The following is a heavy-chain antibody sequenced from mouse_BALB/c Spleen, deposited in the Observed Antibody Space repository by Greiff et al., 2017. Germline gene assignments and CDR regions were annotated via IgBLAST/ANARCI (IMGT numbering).Heavy chain of an antibody. D-gene: IGHD1-1*01. CDR3: ARGLRYMDY. V-gene: IGHV5-4*02. Sequence: EVNVVESGGGLVKPGGSLKLSCAASGFTFSDYYMYWVRQTPEKRLEWVATISDGGSYTYYPDSVKGRFTISRDNAKNNLYLQMSSLKSEDTAMYYCARGLRYMDYWGQGTSVTVSS. CDR2: ISDGGSYT. J-gene: IGHJ4*01. CDR1: GFTFSDYY.